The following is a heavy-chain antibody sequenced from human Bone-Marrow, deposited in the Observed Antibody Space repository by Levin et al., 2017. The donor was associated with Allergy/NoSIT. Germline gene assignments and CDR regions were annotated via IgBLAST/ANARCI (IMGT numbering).Heavy chain of an antibody. Sequence: PSETLSLTCSVSGDSITTQTSYWGWIRQPPGKGLEWLATIYRSGSSYYNPSLKSRLTISVDTSNNQFSLNMSPVTAADTAVYYCARHSITMLRGVVKTTVDYWGQGLRDTVSS. CDR3: ARHSITMLRGVVKTTVDY. D-gene: IGHD3-10*01. CDR2: IYRSGSS. V-gene: IGHV4-39*07. J-gene: IGHJ4*02. CDR1: GDSITTQTSY.